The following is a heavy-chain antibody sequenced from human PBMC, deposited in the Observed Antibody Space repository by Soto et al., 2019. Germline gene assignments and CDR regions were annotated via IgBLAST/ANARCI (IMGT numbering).Heavy chain of an antibody. V-gene: IGHV1-8*01. J-gene: IGHJ4*02. CDR1: GYTFTSYD. D-gene: IGHD6-13*01. CDR3: ARGPGYIAEGGSG. Sequence: QVQLVQSGAEVKKPGASVKVSCKASGYTFTSYDINWVRQAPGQGLEWMGWINPNRGNPGYAQKFRGRVTMTRNTTISTAYMELSGLRPEDTAVYYCARGPGYIAEGGSGWGQGTLVTVSS. CDR2: INPNRGNP.